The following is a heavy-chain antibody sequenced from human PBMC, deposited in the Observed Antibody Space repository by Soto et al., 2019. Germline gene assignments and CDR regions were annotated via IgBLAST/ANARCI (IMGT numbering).Heavy chain of an antibody. V-gene: IGHV3-21*01. Sequence: EVQLVESGGGLVKPGGSLRLSCAASGFTFSSYTMNWVRQAPGKGLEWVSSISFSSTNIHYADSVKGRFTISRDNAKHSLYLQMNSLRAEDTAVYYCARGPGDLPYWGQGTLVTVSS. J-gene: IGHJ4*02. CDR3: ARGPGDLPY. CDR2: ISFSSTNI. CDR1: GFTFSSYT. D-gene: IGHD7-27*01.